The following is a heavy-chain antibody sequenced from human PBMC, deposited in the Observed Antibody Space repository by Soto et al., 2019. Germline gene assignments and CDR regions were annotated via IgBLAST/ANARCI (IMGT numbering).Heavy chain of an antibody. J-gene: IGHJ3*02. Sequence: SETLSLTCTVSGGSISSYYWSWIRQPPGKGLEWIGYIYYSGSTNYNPSLKSRVTISVDTSKNQFSLKLSSVTAADTAVYYCARGGDVVVVAAIAFDIWGQGTMVNVSS. CDR3: ARGGDVVVVAAIAFDI. CDR1: GGSISSYY. CDR2: IYYSGST. D-gene: IGHD2-15*01. V-gene: IGHV4-59*01.